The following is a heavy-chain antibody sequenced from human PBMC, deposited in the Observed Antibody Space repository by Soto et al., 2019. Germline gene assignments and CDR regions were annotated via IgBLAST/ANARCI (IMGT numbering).Heavy chain of an antibody. CDR2: ISHSGIT. Sequence: SETLSLTCAVSGGSVTSANWWTWVRQPPGGGLEWIGEISHSGITNYKASLKSRVTMSVDKTKNDVSLKLTSVTAADTAVYYCARVLRGWFDPWGQGTPVTVSS. V-gene: IGHV4-4*02. J-gene: IGHJ5*02. CDR1: GGSVTSANW. CDR3: ARVLRGWFDP.